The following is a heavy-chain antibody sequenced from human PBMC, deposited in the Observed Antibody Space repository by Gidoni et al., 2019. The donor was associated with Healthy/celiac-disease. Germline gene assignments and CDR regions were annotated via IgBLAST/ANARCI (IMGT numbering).Heavy chain of an antibody. V-gene: IGHV3-30*18. Sequence: QVQLVESGGGVVQPGRSLRPSCAASGFPFRSYGMHWVRQAPGKGLEWVADISYDGSNKYYADSVKGRFTISRDNSKNTLYLQMNSLRAEDTAVYYCAKDQAELEPHAPDFDYWGQGTLVTVSS. J-gene: IGHJ4*02. CDR2: ISYDGSNK. CDR3: AKDQAELEPHAPDFDY. CDR1: GFPFRSYG. D-gene: IGHD1-1*01.